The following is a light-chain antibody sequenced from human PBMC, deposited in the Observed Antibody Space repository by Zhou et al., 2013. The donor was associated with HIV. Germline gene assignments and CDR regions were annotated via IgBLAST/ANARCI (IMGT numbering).Light chain of an antibody. CDR3: QQANRFPQT. J-gene: IGKJ2*01. Sequence: DIQMTQSPSTLSASVGDRVTITCRASQNINSWLAWYQQKPGKAPNLLIYGASSLQSGVPSRFSGSGFGTDFTLTINRLHPEDFATYYCQQANRFPQTFGQGTKVEIK. V-gene: IGKV1-12*01. CDR2: GAS. CDR1: QNINSW.